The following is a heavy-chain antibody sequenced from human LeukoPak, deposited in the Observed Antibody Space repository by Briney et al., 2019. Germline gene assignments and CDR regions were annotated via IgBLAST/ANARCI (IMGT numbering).Heavy chain of an antibody. V-gene: IGHV3-23*01. CDR2: ISGSGGSR. J-gene: IGHJ5*02. D-gene: IGHD1-7*01. Sequence: GGSLRLSCAASGFAFSSYAMSWVRQAPGKGLEWVSAISGSGGSRYYADSVKGRFTISRDNSKNTLYLQMNSLRAEDTAVYDCAIDRRITGTTGGWFDPWGQGTLVTVSS. CDR3: AIDRRITGTTGGWFDP. CDR1: GFAFSSYA.